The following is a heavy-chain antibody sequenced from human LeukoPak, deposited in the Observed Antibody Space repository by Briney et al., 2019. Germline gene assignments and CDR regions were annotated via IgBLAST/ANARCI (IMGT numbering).Heavy chain of an antibody. D-gene: IGHD4-23*01. J-gene: IGHJ4*02. V-gene: IGHV4-39*07. CDR1: GGSISSSSYY. Sequence: SETLSLTCTVSGGSISSSSYYWGWIRQPPGKGLEWIGNIYYSGSTYYNPSLKSRVTISVDTSKNQFSLKLSSVTAADTAVYYCARETVGFDYWGQGTLVTVSS. CDR3: ARETVGFDY. CDR2: IYYSGST.